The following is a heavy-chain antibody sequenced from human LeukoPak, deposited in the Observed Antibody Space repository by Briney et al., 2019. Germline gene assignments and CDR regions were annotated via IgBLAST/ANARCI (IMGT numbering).Heavy chain of an antibody. D-gene: IGHD2-15*01. CDR3: ARDRSGGRAYDAFDI. V-gene: IGHV4-31*03. J-gene: IGHJ3*02. CDR1: GGSISSGGYY. CDR2: IYDSGST. Sequence: SETLSLTCTVSGGSISSGGYYWSWIRQHPGKGLEWIGYIYDSGSTYYNPSLKSRVIISVDTSKNQFSLKLSPVTAADTAVYYCARDRSGGRAYDAFDIWGQGTMVTVSS.